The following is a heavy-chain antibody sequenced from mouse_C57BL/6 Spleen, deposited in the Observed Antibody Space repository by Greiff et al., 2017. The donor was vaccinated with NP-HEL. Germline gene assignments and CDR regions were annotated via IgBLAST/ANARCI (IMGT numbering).Heavy chain of an antibody. D-gene: IGHD1-1*01. CDR2: IYPGDGDT. J-gene: IGHJ2*01. V-gene: IGHV1-82*01. Sequence: VQLQESGPELVKPGASVKISCKASGYAFSSSWMNWVKQRPGKGLEWIGRIYPGDGDTNYNGKFKGKATLTADKSSSTAYMQLSSLTSEDSAVYYCARGDYYYGSSDYWGQGTTLTVSS. CDR1: GYAFSSSW. CDR3: ARGDYYYGSSDY.